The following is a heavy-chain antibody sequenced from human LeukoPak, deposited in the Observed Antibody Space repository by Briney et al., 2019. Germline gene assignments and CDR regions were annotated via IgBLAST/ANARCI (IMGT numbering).Heavy chain of an antibody. CDR1: GFTFSSYAM. D-gene: IGHD5-24*01. CDR2: IYHNGIT. J-gene: IGHJ4*02. CDR3: ARELATINGPYFES. V-gene: IGHV4-4*01. Sequence: GSLRLSCAASGFTFSSYAMSWVRQSPGKGLEWVGQIYHNGITNYNPSLKSRLTISVDKSRNHFSLNLTSVTAADTAVYFCARELATINGPYFESWGQGTLVTVSS.